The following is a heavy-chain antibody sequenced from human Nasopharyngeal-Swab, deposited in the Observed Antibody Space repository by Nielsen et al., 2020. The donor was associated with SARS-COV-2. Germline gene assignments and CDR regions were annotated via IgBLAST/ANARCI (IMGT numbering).Heavy chain of an antibody. D-gene: IGHD3-3*01. J-gene: IGHJ6*02. CDR3: ARGSLAAITIFGVITTYGMDV. Sequence: SETLSLTCTVSGGSISSGSYYWGWIRQPPGKGLEWIGSIYYSGSTYYNPSLKSRVTISVDTSKNQFSLKLSSVTAADTAVYYCARGSLAAITIFGVITTYGMDVWGQGTTVTVSS. CDR2: IYYSGST. CDR1: GGSISSGSYY. V-gene: IGHV4-39*07.